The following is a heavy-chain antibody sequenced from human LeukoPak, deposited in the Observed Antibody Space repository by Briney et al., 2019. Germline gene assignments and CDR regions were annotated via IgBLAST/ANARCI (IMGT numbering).Heavy chain of an antibody. J-gene: IGHJ4*02. CDR3: ARDRYFDI. CDR2: YSGST. V-gene: IGHV4-59*11. CDR1: GGSFTSHY. Sequence: SETLSLTCTVSGGSFTSHYWSWIRQPPGKGLEWIGYYSGSTNYNPSLKSRVTISADTSKNQFSLKLTSVTAADTAVYYCARDRYFDIWGQGTLVTVSS.